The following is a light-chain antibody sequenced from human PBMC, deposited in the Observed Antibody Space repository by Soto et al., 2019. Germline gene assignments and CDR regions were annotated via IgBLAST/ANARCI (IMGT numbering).Light chain of an antibody. CDR2: GVS. CDR3: QQYDYWPMT. J-gene: IGKJ1*01. Sequence: EIVLTQSPGTLSLSPGESATLSCRASQSISSSKLAWYQQNPGQSPRLLLFGVSNRATGIPARFSGSGSGTEFSLTISSLQSEDFAVYYCQQYDYWPMTFGQGTKV. V-gene: IGKV3-15*01. CDR1: QSISSS.